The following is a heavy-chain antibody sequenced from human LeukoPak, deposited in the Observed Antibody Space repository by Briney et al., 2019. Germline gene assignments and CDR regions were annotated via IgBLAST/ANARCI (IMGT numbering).Heavy chain of an antibody. D-gene: IGHD3-10*01. J-gene: IGHJ6*03. Sequence: PGGSLRLSCAASGFTFSSYAMCWVRQAPGKGLEWVSAISGSGGSTYYADSVKGRFTISRDNSKNTLYLQMNSLRAEDTAVYYCAKNSYYGSGSYIGYMDVWGKGTTVTVSS. CDR2: ISGSGGST. CDR1: GFTFSSYA. V-gene: IGHV3-23*01. CDR3: AKNSYYGSGSYIGYMDV.